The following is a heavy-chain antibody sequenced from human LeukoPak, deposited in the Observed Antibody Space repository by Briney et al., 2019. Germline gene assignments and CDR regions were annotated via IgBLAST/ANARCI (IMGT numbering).Heavy chain of an antibody. Sequence: ASVKVSCKASGYTFTDYYIHWVRQAPGQGLEWMGLINPNSGGTNYAQEFQGRVTMTRDTSISTAYMELSRLRSDDTAVYYCARVYYDSSAYYFVDFDYWGQGTLVTVSS. V-gene: IGHV1-2*06. J-gene: IGHJ4*02. CDR3: ARVYYDSSAYYFVDFDY. CDR1: GYTFTDYY. CDR2: INPNSGGT. D-gene: IGHD3-22*01.